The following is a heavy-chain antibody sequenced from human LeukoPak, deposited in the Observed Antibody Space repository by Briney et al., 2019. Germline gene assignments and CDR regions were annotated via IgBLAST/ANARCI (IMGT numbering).Heavy chain of an antibody. J-gene: IGHJ4*02. Sequence: ASVKVSCKVSGYTLTELSMHWVRQAPGKGLEWMGGFDPEDGETIYAQKFQGRVTMTEDTSTDTAYMELSSLRSEDTAVYYCVVAITGRSKADYWGQGTLVTVSS. CDR3: VVAITGRSKADY. CDR1: GYTLTELS. D-gene: IGHD1-14*01. CDR2: FDPEDGET. V-gene: IGHV1-24*01.